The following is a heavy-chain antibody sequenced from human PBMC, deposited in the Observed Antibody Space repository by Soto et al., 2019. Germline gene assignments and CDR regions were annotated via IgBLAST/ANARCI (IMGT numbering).Heavy chain of an antibody. CDR1: GGSISSSSYY. J-gene: IGHJ6*02. CDR2: IYYSGST. D-gene: IGHD3-16*02. V-gene: IGHV4-39*01. CDR3: ARHVIGSFSSTPSYGMDV. Sequence: SETLSLTCTVSGGSISSSSYYWGWIRQPPGKGLEWIGSIYYSGSTYYNPSLKSRVTISVDTSKNQFSLKLSSVTAADTAGYYYARHVIGSFSSTPSYGMDVWGQGTTVTVSS.